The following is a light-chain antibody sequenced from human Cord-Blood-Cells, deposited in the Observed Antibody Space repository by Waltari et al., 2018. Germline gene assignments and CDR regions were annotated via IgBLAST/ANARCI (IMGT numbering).Light chain of an antibody. V-gene: IGLV2-14*01. Sequence: QSALTQHASVSGSPGASITTSCTGTSSDVGGYNYVSWYQQHPGKAPKLMIYEVSKRPSGVSNRFSGSKSGNTASLTISGLQAEDEADYYCSSYTSSSTRVFGGGTKLTVL. CDR1: SSDVGGYNY. CDR2: EVS. CDR3: SSYTSSSTRV. J-gene: IGLJ3*02.